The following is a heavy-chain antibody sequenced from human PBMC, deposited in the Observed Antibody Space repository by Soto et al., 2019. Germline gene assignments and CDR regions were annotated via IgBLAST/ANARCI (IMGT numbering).Heavy chain of an antibody. Sequence: SETLSLTCTVSGGSISSSSYYWGWIRQPPGKGLEWIGSIYYSGSTYYNPPLKSRVTISVDTSKNQFSLKLSSVTAADTAAYYCARLMRSGYSYGQMTFDYRGQGTLGTVCS. CDR1: GGSISSSSYY. D-gene: IGHD5-18*01. CDR3: ARLMRSGYSYGQMTFDY. CDR2: IYYSGST. J-gene: IGHJ4*02. V-gene: IGHV4-39*01.